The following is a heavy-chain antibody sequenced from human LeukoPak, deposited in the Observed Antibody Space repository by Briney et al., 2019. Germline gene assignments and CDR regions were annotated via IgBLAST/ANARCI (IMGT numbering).Heavy chain of an antibody. CDR2: ISSNGGST. CDR1: GFTFSSYA. CDR3: ARDLEGLLDY. Sequence: GGSLRLSCAASGFTFSSYAMHWVRQAPGKGLEYVSAISSNGGSTYYANSVKGRFTISRDNSKNTLYLQMGSLRAEDTAVYYCARDLEGLLDYWGQGTLVTVSS. J-gene: IGHJ4*02. V-gene: IGHV3-64*01.